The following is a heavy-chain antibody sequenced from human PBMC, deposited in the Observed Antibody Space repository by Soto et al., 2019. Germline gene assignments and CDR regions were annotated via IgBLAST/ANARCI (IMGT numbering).Heavy chain of an antibody. V-gene: IGHV3-30*18. CDR3: AKDSCSSSWYHFYYGMDV. J-gene: IGHJ6*02. D-gene: IGHD6-13*01. CDR2: ISYDGSNK. CDR1: GFTFSSYG. Sequence: QVQLVESGGGVVQPGRSLRLSCAASGFTFSSYGMHWVRQAPGKGLEWVAVISYDGSNKYYADSVKGRFTISRDNSKNTLYLQMNSLRDEDTAVYYCAKDSCSSSWYHFYYGMDVWGQGTTVNVSS.